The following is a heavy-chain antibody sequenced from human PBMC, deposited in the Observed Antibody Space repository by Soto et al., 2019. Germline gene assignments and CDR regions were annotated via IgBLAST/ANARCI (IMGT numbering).Heavy chain of an antibody. J-gene: IGHJ3*02. D-gene: IGHD3-16*02. V-gene: IGHV3-74*01. CDR2: INSDGSST. CDR3: ARVKRYDYIWGSYRDAFDI. Sequence: EVQLVESGGGLVQPGGSLRLSCAASGFTFSSYWMHWVRQAPGKGLVWVSRINSDGSSTSYADSVKGRFTISRDNAKNTLYLQMNSLRAEDTAVYYCARVKRYDYIWGSYRDAFDIWGQGTMVTVSS. CDR1: GFTFSSYW.